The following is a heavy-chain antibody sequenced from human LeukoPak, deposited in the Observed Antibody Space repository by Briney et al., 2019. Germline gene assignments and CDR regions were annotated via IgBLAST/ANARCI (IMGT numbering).Heavy chain of an antibody. Sequence: GGSLRLSCAASGFTFSSYGMSWVRQAPGKGLEWVANIKQDGSEKYYVDSVKGRFTISRDNAKNSLYLQMNSLRAEDTAVYYCARTEYYDFWSGYYPLECHFDYWGQGTLVTVSS. J-gene: IGHJ4*02. V-gene: IGHV3-7*01. CDR2: IKQDGSEK. CDR3: ARTEYYDFWSGYYPLECHFDY. D-gene: IGHD3-3*01. CDR1: GFTFSSYG.